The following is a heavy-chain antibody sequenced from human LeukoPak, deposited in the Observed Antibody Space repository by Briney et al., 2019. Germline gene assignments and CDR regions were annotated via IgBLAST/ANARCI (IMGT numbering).Heavy chain of an antibody. D-gene: IGHD6-13*01. CDR3: ARLAAAGPIHYFDY. V-gene: IGHV4-39*01. CDR1: GGSISSSRYY. CDR2: TYYSGST. J-gene: IGHJ4*02. Sequence: SETLSLTCSVSGGSISSSRYYWGWLRQPPGKGVEWIGSTYYSGSTYYNPSLKSRVTISVDTSKNQFSLKLSSVTAADTAVYYCARLAAAGPIHYFDYWGQGTLVTVSS.